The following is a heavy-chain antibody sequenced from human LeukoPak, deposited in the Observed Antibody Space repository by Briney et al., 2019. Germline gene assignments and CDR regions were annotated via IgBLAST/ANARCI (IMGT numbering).Heavy chain of an antibody. CDR2: FDPEDGET. D-gene: IGHD6-6*01. J-gene: IGHJ5*02. V-gene: IGHV1-24*01. CDR1: GYTLTELS. Sequence: GASVKVSCKVSGYTLTELSMHWVRQAPGKGLEWMGGFDPEDGETIYAQKFQGRVTMTEDTSTDTAYMELSSLRSEDTAVYYCATDLRVARYNWFDPWGPGTLVTVSS. CDR3: ATDLRVARYNWFDP.